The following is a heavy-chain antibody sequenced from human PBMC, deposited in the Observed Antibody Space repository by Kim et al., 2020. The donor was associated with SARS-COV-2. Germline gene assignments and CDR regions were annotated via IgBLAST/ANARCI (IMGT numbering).Heavy chain of an antibody. J-gene: IGHJ4*02. V-gene: IGHV1-46*01. CDR1: GYTFTSYY. Sequence: ASVKVSCKASGYTFTSYYMHWVRQAPGQGLEWMGIINPSGGSTSYAQKFQGRVTMTRDTSTSTVYMELSSLRSEDTAVYYCAREGLLMVRGVIKAGYFDYWGQGTLVTVSS. D-gene: IGHD3-10*01. CDR2: INPSGGST. CDR3: AREGLLMVRGVIKAGYFDY.